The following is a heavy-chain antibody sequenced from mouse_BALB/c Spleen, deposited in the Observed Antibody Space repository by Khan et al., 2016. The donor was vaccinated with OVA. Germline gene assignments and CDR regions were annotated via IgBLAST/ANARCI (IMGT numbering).Heavy chain of an antibody. V-gene: IGHV1S81*02. D-gene: IGHD2-1*01. CDR3: ARLLINFDY. J-gene: IGHJ2*01. CDR1: GYTLTSYW. CDR2: INPSNGRT. Sequence: VQLQQPGAELVNPGASVNLSCKASGYTLTSYWMHWVKQRPGQGLEWIGEINPSNGRTNYNEKFKSKATLTVDKSSSTAYMQLSSPTSEDSAVYYCARLLINFDYCGQGTTLTVSS.